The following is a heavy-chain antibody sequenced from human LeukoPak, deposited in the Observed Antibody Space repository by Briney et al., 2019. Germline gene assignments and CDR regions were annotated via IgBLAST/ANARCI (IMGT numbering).Heavy chain of an antibody. V-gene: IGHV5-51*01. CDR3: ARQGVYSSGWYPFDY. Sequence: NRGESLKISCKGSGYSFTNYWIGWVRRMPGKGLEWMGIIYPGVSDTRYSPSFQGQVTISVDKSISTGYLQWSSLKASNTAMYYCARQGVYSSGWYPFDYWGQGTLVTVSS. CDR1: GYSFTNYW. J-gene: IGHJ4*02. D-gene: IGHD6-19*01. CDR2: IYPGVSDT.